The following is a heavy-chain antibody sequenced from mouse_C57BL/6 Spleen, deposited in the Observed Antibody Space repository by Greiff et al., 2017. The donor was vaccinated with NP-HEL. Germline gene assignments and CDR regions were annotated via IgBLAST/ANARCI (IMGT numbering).Heavy chain of an antibody. J-gene: IGHJ2*01. CDR2: IHPSDSDT. D-gene: IGHD3-2*02. Sequence: VPLQPSGAELVKPGASVTVSCTASGYTFTSYCLHWVKQRPGPGLAWIGRIHPSDSDTNYNQKFKGKATLTVDKSSSTAYMQLSSLTSEDSAVYYCAILSSGYGGYFDYWGQGTTLTVSS. V-gene: IGHV1-74*01. CDR1: GYTFTSYC. CDR3: AILSSGYGGYFDY.